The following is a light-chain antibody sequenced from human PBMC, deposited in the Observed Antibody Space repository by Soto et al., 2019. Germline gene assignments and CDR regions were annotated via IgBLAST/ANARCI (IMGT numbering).Light chain of an antibody. CDR3: MQALQTPGIT. V-gene: IGKV2-28*01. Sequence: DIVITQSPLSLPVTPGEPASISCRSRQSLLHSTGYNYLDWYLQKPGQSPQLLLYSGPIRASGVPDRFSGSGSGTDVTLTISRVEAEDVGVYYCMQALQTPGITFGPGTKVDIK. J-gene: IGKJ3*01. CDR2: SGP. CDR1: QSLLHSTGYNY.